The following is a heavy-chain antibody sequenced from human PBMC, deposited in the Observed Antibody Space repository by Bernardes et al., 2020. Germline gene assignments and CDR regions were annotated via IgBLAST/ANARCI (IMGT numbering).Heavy chain of an antibody. J-gene: IGHJ3*02. CDR2: IIPILGTA. CDR3: AREELGPTNLAAFDI. D-gene: IGHD1-26*01. V-gene: IGHV1-69*04. CDR1: GGTFSSYA. Sequence: SVKVSCKASGGTFSSYAISWVRQAPGQGLEWMGNIIPILGTANYAQKFQGRVTIIADKSTGTAYMELSSLRSEDTAVYYCAREELGPTNLAAFDIWGQGTMVTVSA.